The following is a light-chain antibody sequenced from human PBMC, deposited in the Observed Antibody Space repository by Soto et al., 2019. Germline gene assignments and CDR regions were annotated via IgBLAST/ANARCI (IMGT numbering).Light chain of an antibody. CDR1: QSISTN. J-gene: IGKJ5*01. Sequence: ELVMTQSPATLSVSPGDGATLSCRASQSISTNLACYQHKPGQAPWLLIYGASTRPAGIPARFRGSRSGTEFTLTISSLLSEDFGVYYCQQYDNWPPITFGQGTRLEI. CDR3: QQYDNWPPIT. V-gene: IGKV3-15*01. CDR2: GAS.